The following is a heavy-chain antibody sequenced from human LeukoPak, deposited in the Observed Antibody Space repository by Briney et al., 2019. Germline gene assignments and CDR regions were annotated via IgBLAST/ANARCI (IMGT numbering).Heavy chain of an antibody. Sequence: SVKVSCKASEGSFSSYAISWVRQAPGQGLEWMGGIIPIFGTANYAQKFQGRVTITTDESTSTAYMALSSLRSEDTAVYYCATEAKGYADYVYNWFDPRGQGTLVTVSS. D-gene: IGHD4-17*01. CDR1: EGSFSSYA. CDR2: IIPIFGTA. J-gene: IGHJ5*02. V-gene: IGHV1-69*05. CDR3: ATEAKGYADYVYNWFDP.